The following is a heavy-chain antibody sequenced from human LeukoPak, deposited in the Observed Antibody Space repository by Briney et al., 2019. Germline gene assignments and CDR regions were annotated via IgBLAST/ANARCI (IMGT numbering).Heavy chain of an antibody. CDR2: IYYTGST. V-gene: IGHV4-59*01. CDR1: GGSINSFY. D-gene: IGHD3-10*01. J-gene: IGHJ4*02. Sequence: SETLSLTCNVSGGSINSFYWNWIRRPPGKGLEWIGYIYYTGSTNYNPSLKSRVTISLDTSKNQFSLNLSSVTAAGTAVYYCARLGYYYGSGRFDYWGQGTLVTVSS. CDR3: ARLGYYYGSGRFDY.